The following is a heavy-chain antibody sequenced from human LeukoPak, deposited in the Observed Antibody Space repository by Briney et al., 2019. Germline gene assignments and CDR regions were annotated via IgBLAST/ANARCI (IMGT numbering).Heavy chain of an antibody. J-gene: IGHJ6*02. D-gene: IGHD4-17*01. CDR3: ASFYGDYDDGMDV. V-gene: IGHV4-4*02. Sequence: SGTLSLTCAVSGGSISSSNWWRWVRQPPGRGLEWIGEIYHSGSTNYNPSLKSRVTISVDKSKNQFSLKLSSVTAADTAVYYCASFYGDYDDGMDVWGQGTTVTVSS. CDR1: GGSISSSNW. CDR2: IYHSGST.